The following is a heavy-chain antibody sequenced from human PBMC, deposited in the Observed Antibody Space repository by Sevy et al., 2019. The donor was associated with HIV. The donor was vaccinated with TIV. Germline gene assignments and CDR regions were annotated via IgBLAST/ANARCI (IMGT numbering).Heavy chain of an antibody. CDR1: GFTFSSYA. CDR3: AKGSTSSSEVGYFDY. Sequence: GGSLRLPCAASGFTFSSYAMSWVRQAPGKGLEWVSVISGNGGYTYYADSVKGRFTTSRDTSKNTLYLQMNSLRAEDTAVYYCAKGSTSSSEVGYFDYWGQGTLVTVSS. J-gene: IGHJ4*02. D-gene: IGHD2-2*01. CDR2: ISGNGGYT. V-gene: IGHV3-23*01.